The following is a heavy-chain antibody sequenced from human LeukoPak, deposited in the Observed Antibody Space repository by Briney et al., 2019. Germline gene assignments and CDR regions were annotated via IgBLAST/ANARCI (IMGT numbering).Heavy chain of an antibody. V-gene: IGHV1-69*01. Sequence: SVKVSCKASGGTFSSYAISWVRQAPGQGLEWMGGIIPIFGTANYAQKFQGRVTITADESTSTAYMELSSLRSEDTAVYYCARDNYYDSSGYFDYWGQGTLVTVSS. CDR1: GGTFSSYA. J-gene: IGHJ4*02. CDR2: IIPIFGTA. CDR3: ARDNYYDSSGYFDY. D-gene: IGHD3-22*01.